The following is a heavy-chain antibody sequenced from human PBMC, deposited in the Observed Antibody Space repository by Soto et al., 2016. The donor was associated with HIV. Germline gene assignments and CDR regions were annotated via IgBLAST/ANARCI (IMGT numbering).Heavy chain of an antibody. V-gene: IGHV1-2*02. D-gene: IGHD2-15*01. Sequence: KSSGYTFTAYYMHWVRQAPGQGLEWMGWIDPHSGDTHFAQKFQARVTLTRDTSIRTAYMELSRMTSDDTAIYYCARAYCSDHSRYFIDYWGQGTLITVSS. J-gene: IGHJ4*02. CDR3: ARAYCSDHSRYFIDY. CDR2: IDPHSGDT. CDR1: GYTFTAYY.